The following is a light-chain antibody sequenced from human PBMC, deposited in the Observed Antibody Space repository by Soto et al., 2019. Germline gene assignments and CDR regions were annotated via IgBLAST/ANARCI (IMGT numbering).Light chain of an antibody. CDR3: TSYTTTNTPYV. CDR2: EVT. V-gene: IGLV2-14*01. CDR1: SSDVGAYNF. J-gene: IGLJ1*01. Sequence: QSVLTQPASVSGSPGQSITISCSGTSSDVGAYNFVSWYQVHPGRAPKLIISEVTVRPLGVSHRFSGSKSGNSASLTISGLQPEDEADYYCTSYTTTNTPYVFGSGTKVTVL.